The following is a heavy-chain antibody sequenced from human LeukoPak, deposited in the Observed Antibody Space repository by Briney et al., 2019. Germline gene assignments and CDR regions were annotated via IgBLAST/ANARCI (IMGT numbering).Heavy chain of an antibody. J-gene: IGHJ4*02. CDR3: ARSLLLYSSTWYALDY. V-gene: IGHV3-30-3*01. CDR1: GSPFSTYS. CDR2: ISYDGTNK. D-gene: IGHD6-13*01. Sequence: PGGSLRLSCAASGSPFSTYSVHWVRQAPGKGLEWVALISYDGTNKYYADSVKGRFTISRDNSNNTLYLQMNSLRAEDTAVYYCARSLLLYSSTWYALDYWGQGTLVAVSS.